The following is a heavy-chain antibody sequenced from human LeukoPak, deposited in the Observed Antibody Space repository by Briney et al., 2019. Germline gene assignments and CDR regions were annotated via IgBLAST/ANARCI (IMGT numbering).Heavy chain of an antibody. J-gene: IGHJ3*02. Sequence: ASVKVSCKASAYTFTDYYIHWVRQAPGQGPEWMGIINPRGGSTNYAQKFQGRVTMTRDTSTSTVYMELSSLRSEDTALYYCARGDHVRIYTQSHFDIWGQGTLVTVSS. D-gene: IGHD2/OR15-2a*01. CDR3: ARGDHVRIYTQSHFDI. CDR1: AYTFTDYY. V-gene: IGHV1-46*01. CDR2: INPRGGST.